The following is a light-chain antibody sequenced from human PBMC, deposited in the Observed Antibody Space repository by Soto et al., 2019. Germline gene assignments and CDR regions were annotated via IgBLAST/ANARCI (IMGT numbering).Light chain of an antibody. J-gene: IGKJ4*01. CDR3: QQRSNWPQLT. Sequence: EIVLTQSPATLSLSPGQRATLSCRASQSVSKYLAWYQQKPGQAPRLLIHDASNRATGIPARFSGSGSGTDSTLTISSLEPEDFGVYYCQQRSNWPQLTFGGGTKVEIK. V-gene: IGKV3-11*01. CDR2: DAS. CDR1: QSVSKY.